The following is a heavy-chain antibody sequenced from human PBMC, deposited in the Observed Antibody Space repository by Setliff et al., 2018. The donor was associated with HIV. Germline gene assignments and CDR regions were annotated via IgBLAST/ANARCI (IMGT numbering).Heavy chain of an antibody. CDR3: TRAHFLVTETRNWFDP. CDR1: GYTFVDYY. Sequence: ASVKVSCKASGYTFVDYYIHWVRQVPGKGLEWMGRINPKTGVATHARIFQDRIILTRDMSTSIAYMELIRPRHDDTAFYYCTRAHFLVTETRNWFDPWGQGTLVTVSS. V-gene: IGHV1-2*06. D-gene: IGHD1-26*01. J-gene: IGHJ5*02. CDR2: INPKTGVA.